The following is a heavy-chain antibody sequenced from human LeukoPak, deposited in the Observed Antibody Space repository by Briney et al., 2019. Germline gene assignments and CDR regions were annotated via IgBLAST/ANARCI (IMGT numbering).Heavy chain of an antibody. CDR1: GGSISSSSYY. D-gene: IGHD6-19*01. J-gene: IGHJ4*02. CDR3: ARHGSGWYYLVGY. V-gene: IGHV4-39*01. Sequence: SETLSLTCTVSGGSISSSSYYWGWIRQPPGKGLEWIGSIYYSGSTYYNPSLKSRVTISVDTSKNQFSLKLSSVTAADTAVYYCARHGSGWYYLVGYWGQGTLVTVSS. CDR2: IYYSGST.